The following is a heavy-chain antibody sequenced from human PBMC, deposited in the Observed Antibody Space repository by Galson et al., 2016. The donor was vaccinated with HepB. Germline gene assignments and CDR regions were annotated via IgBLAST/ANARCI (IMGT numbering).Heavy chain of an antibody. CDR3: ARRTGNGGDYAFDV. D-gene: IGHD1-14*01. J-gene: IGHJ3*01. CDR1: GGTFSNYA. Sequence: SVKVSCKASGGTFSNYAISWVRQAPGQGLEWMGAIIPILRSAKFAQKFQGRVTITADESTSTAYMELSSLISEDTAVYYCARRTGNGGDYAFDVWGQGTMVIVSS. V-gene: IGHV1-69*13. CDR2: IIPILRSA.